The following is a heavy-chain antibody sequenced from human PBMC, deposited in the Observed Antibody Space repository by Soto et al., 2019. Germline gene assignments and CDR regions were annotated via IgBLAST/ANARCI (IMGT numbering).Heavy chain of an antibody. CDR1: GFTFSTYA. D-gene: IGHD3-3*01. J-gene: IGHJ4*02. V-gene: IGHV3-23*01. CDR2: IVGEASGI. Sequence: EVQLLESGGGLVQPGGSLRLSCAAYGFTFSTYAMNWVRQAPGKGLEWVAVIVGEASGIDYADSVKGRFTISRDNSKNTLYLQMTSLRVEDTATYFCAKDLRPDGRYDLDYWGQGTLVTVSS. CDR3: AKDLRPDGRYDLDY.